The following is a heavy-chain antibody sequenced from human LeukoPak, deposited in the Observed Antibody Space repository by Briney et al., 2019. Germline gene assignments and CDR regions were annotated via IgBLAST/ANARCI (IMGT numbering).Heavy chain of an antibody. CDR2: IIPIFGTA. CDR3: AREWEPRTWFDP. D-gene: IGHD1-26*01. V-gene: IGHV1-69*05. CDR1: GGTFSSYA. Sequence: SVKVSCKASGGTFSSYAISWVRQAPGQGLEWMGGIIPIFGTANYAQKFQGRVTITTDESTSTAYMELSSLRSEDTAVYYCAREWEPRTWFDPWGQGTLVTVSS. J-gene: IGHJ5*02.